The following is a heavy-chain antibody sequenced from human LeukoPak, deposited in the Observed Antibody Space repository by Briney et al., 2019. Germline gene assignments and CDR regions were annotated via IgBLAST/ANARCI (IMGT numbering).Heavy chain of an antibody. D-gene: IGHD3-10*01. J-gene: IGHJ4*02. Sequence: GGSLRLSCAASGFTFSSYWMSWVRQAPGKGLEGVAKIKQDGSEKYYVDSVKGRFTISRDNAKNSLYLQMNSLRAEDTAVYYCARVIEWFGESYFDYWGQGTLATVSS. V-gene: IGHV3-7*01. CDR3: ARVIEWFGESYFDY. CDR2: IKQDGSEK. CDR1: GFTFSSYW.